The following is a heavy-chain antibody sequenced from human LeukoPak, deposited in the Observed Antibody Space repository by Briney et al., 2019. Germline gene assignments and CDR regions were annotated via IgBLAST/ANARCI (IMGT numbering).Heavy chain of an antibody. CDR1: GFTFSSHD. CDR2: IGTAGDT. J-gene: IGHJ4*02. V-gene: IGHV3-13*01. D-gene: IGHD4-17*01. Sequence: GGSLRLSCAASGFTFSSHDMHWVRQATGKGLEWVSTIGTAGDTYYPGSVKGRFTISRDNSKNTLYLQMNSLRAEDTAVYYCAKDLSYGDYGAFFDYWGQGTLVTVSS. CDR3: AKDLSYGDYGAFFDY.